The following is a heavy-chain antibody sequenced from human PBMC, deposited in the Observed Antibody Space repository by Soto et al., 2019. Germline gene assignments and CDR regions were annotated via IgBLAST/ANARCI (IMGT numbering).Heavy chain of an antibody. CDR2: IIPIFGTA. J-gene: IGHJ3*02. V-gene: IGHV1-69*13. D-gene: IGHD3-22*01. CDR3: ASGPEYYDSSGFPGAFDI. CDR1: GGAFSSYA. Sequence: SVKVSCKASGGAFSSYAISWVRQAPGQGLEWMRGIIPIFGTANYAQKFQGRVTITADESTSTAYMELSSLRSEDTAVYYCASGPEYYDSSGFPGAFDIWGQGTMVTVSS.